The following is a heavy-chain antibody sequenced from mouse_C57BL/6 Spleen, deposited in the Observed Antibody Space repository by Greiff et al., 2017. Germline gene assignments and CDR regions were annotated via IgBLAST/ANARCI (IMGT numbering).Heavy chain of an antibody. CDR2: ILPGSGST. J-gene: IGHJ2*01. V-gene: IGHV1-9*01. D-gene: IGHD2-3*01. Sequence: QVQLQQSGAELMKPGASVKLSCKATGYTFTGYWIEWVKQRPGHGLEWIGEILPGSGSTNYTEKFKGKATFTADTSSNTAYMQLSSLTTEDSAIYYCARYRWLLPFDYWGQGTTLTVSS. CDR1: GYTFTGYW. CDR3: ARYRWLLPFDY.